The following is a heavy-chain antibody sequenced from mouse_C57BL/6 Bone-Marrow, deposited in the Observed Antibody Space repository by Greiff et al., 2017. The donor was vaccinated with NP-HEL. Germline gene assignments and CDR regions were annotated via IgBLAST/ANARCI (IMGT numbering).Heavy chain of an antibody. CDR3: EIYYYGSSNRAFFAY. CDR2: IYPGDGDT. CDR1: GYAFSSYW. V-gene: IGHV1-80*01. Sequence: QVQLKESGAELVKPGASVKISCKASGYAFSSYWMNWVKQRPGKGLEWIGQIYPGDGDTNYNGKFKGKATLTVDKSSSTAYMQLSSLTSEDSAVYFCEIYYYGSSNRAFFAYWGQGTLVTVSA. J-gene: IGHJ3*01. D-gene: IGHD1-1*01.